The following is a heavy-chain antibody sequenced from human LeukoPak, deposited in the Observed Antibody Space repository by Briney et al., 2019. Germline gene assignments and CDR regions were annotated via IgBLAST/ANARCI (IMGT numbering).Heavy chain of an antibody. CDR2: IYYSGST. CDR1: GGSISSSSYY. D-gene: IGHD6-19*01. V-gene: IGHV4-39*01. J-gene: IGHJ2*01. CDR3: ARLNSSGWFIPSYWYFDL. Sequence: SETLSLXCTVSGGSISSSSYYWGWIRQPPGKGPEWIGSIYYSGSTYYNPSLKSRVTISVDTSKNQFSLKLSSVTAADTAVYYCARLNSSGWFIPSYWYFDLWGRGTLVTVSS.